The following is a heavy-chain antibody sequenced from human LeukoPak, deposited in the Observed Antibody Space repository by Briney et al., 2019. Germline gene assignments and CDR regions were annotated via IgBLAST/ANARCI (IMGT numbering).Heavy chain of an antibody. CDR3: ARVLYGGRKTMVRGVSLLGY. CDR1: GYTFTSYD. CDR2: MNPNSGNT. J-gene: IGHJ4*02. D-gene: IGHD3-10*01. V-gene: IGHV1-8*01. Sequence: ASVKVSCKDSGYTFTSYDINWVRQATGQGLERMGWMNPNSGNTDYAQKFQGRVTMTRNTSIRTAYMELSSLRSEDTAVYYCARVLYGGRKTMVRGVSLLGYWGQGTLVTVSS.